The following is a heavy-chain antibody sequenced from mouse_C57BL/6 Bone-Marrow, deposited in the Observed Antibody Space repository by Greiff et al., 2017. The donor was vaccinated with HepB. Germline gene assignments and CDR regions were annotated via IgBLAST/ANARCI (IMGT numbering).Heavy chain of an antibody. J-gene: IGHJ3*01. D-gene: IGHD3-2*02. CDR2: IRSKSSNYAT. CDR3: VRDQDSSGYVWFAY. CDR1: GFTFNTYA. Sequence: EVQRVESGGGLVQPKGSLKLSCAASGFTFNTYAMHWVRQAPGKGLEWVARIRSKSSNYATYYADSVKDRFTISRDDSQSMLYLQMNNLKTEDTAIYDCVRDQDSSGYVWFAYWGQGTLVTVSA. V-gene: IGHV10-3*01.